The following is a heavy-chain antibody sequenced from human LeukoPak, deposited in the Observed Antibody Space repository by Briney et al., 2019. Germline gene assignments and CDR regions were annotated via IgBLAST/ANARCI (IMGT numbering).Heavy chain of an antibody. CDR2: IKEDGSEK. D-gene: IGHD2-21*01. V-gene: IGHV3-7*01. J-gene: IGHJ4*02. CDR3: ARGLGGALFDS. CDR1: GFTFSSFW. Sequence: GGSLRLSCAASGFTFSSFWMNWVRQAPGKGLEWVANIKEDGSEKYYVDSVKGRFTISRDNAKNSLYLQMNSLRAEDTAVYYCARGLGGALFDSWGQGPLVTVSS.